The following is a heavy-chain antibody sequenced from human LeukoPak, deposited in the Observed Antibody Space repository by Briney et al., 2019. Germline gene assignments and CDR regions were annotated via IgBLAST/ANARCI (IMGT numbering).Heavy chain of an antibody. J-gene: IGHJ4*02. CDR2: IFPSGGEI. CDR1: GGSFSGYY. Sequence: ETLSLTCAVYGGSFSGYYWSWIRQPPGKGLEWVASIFPSGGEIHYADSVRGRFTISRDNSKSTLSLQMNSLRAEDTAIYYCATYRQVLLPFESWGQGTLVTVSS. V-gene: IGHV3-23*01. CDR3: ATYRQVLLPFES. D-gene: IGHD2-8*02.